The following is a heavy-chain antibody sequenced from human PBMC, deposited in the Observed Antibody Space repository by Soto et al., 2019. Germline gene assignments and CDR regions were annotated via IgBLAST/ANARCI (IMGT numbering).Heavy chain of an antibody. D-gene: IGHD3-3*01. J-gene: IGHJ6*02. Sequence: TSETLSLTCTVSGGSISSGDYYWSWIRQPPGKGLEWIGYIYYSGSTYYNPSLKSRVTISVDTSKNQFSLKLSSVTAADTAVYYCARDRRITIFGVDPYYGMDVWGQGTTVTVSS. V-gene: IGHV4-30-4*01. CDR1: GGSISSGDYY. CDR2: IYYSGST. CDR3: ARDRRITIFGVDPYYGMDV.